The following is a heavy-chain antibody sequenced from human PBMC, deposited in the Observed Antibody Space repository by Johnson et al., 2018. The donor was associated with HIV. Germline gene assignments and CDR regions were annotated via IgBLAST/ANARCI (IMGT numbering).Heavy chain of an antibody. CDR1: GFTFSSYA. J-gene: IGHJ3*02. CDR3: ARAGYYYYSSGIFIPQDGFDI. D-gene: IGHD3-22*01. Sequence: QVQLVESGGGVVQPGRSLRLSCAPSGFTFSSYAMHWVRQAPGKGLEWVAVISYDGNIKYYAASVKGRCTLSRANSKNPLYLQMNSLRAEDTAGYYCARAGYYYYSSGIFIPQDGFDIWGQGTMVTVSS. CDR2: ISYDGNIK. V-gene: IGHV3-30-3*01.